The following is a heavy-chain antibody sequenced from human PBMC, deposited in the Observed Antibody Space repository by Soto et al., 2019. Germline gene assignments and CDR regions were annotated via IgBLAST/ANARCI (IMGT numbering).Heavy chain of an antibody. Sequence: QITLKESGPTLVTPTQTLTLTCSLSGFSLTTDGEGVGWVRQPPGKALELLALIYWSDSKRYSPSLKNRLTVTKDDSKNQVLLTMTNMDPVDTATYYCIHRRRAAGHNGDYWGQGTLVTVSS. V-gene: IGHV2-5*01. CDR2: IYWSDSK. D-gene: IGHD1-1*01. J-gene: IGHJ4*02. CDR1: GFSLTTDGEG. CDR3: IHRRRAAGHNGDY.